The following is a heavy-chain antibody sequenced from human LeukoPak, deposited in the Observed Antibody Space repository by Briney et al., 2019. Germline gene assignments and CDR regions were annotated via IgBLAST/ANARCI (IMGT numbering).Heavy chain of an antibody. CDR3: ARVGASSGYYNWFDP. CDR1: GGTFSSYA. V-gene: IGHV1-69*01. D-gene: IGHD3-22*01. J-gene: IGHJ5*02. CDR2: IIPIFGTA. Sequence: SVKVSCKASGGTFSSYAISWVRQGPGQGLEWMGGIIPIFGTANYAQKFQGRVTITADESTSTAYMELSSLRSEDTAVYYCARVGASSGYYNWFDPWGQGTLVTVSS.